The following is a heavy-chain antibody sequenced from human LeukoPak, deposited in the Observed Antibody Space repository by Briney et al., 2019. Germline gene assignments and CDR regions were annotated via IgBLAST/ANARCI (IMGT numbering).Heavy chain of an antibody. J-gene: IGHJ4*02. CDR2: INPDNGVK. V-gene: IGHV1-2*02. D-gene: IGHD3-9*01. Sequence: WASVKVSCKASGYTFTGYYIHWVRQAPGQGLEWMGWINPDNGVKNYAQKIRGRVTITRDTAISTAYMEMSRLGSDNTAVYLWARGFDWLEYYFDYGGQGTPVTVSS. CDR3: ARGFDWLEYYFDY. CDR1: GYTFTGYY.